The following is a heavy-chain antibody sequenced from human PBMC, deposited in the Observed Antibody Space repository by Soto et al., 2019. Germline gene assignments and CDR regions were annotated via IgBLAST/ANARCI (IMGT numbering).Heavy chain of an antibody. V-gene: IGHV1-18*01. CDR1: GYIFSTHG. Sequence: QVQLEQCGAEVKKSGASVKVSCKASGYIFSTHGINWVRQAPGQGLEWMGWINPYNGKTNYAQKFQGRVTMTTETSRKTAYMELRSLRSDDTAVYYCARVQIVVVVGGTPADYWGQGTLVTVSS. J-gene: IGHJ4*02. CDR3: ARVQIVVVVGGTPADY. D-gene: IGHD2-15*01. CDR2: INPYNGKT.